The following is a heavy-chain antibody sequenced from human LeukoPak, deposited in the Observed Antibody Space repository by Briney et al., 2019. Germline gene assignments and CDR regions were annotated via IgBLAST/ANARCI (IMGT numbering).Heavy chain of an antibody. CDR2: IIPIFGTA. D-gene: IGHD3-22*01. V-gene: IGHV1-69*05. J-gene: IGHJ5*02. CDR3: ARDPTYYYDSSGYRYGFDP. Sequence: SVKVSCKASGGTFSSYAISWVRQAPGQGLEWMGGIIPIFGTANYAQKFQGRVTITTDESTSTAYMELSSLRSEDTAVYYCARDPTYYYDSSGYRYGFDPWGQGTLVTVSP. CDR1: GGTFSSYA.